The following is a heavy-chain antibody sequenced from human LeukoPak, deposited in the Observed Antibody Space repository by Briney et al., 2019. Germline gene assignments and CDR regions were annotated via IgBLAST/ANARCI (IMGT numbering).Heavy chain of an antibody. Sequence: SETLSLTCTVSGGSISSSSYYWGWIRQPPGKGLEWIGSIYYSGSTYYNPSLKSRVTISVDTSKNQFSLKLSSVTAADTAVYYCARDPISYYYGSGSHSNAFDIWGQGTMVTVSS. CDR2: IYYSGST. J-gene: IGHJ3*02. D-gene: IGHD3-10*01. V-gene: IGHV4-39*07. CDR1: GGSISSSSYY. CDR3: ARDPISYYYGSGSHSNAFDI.